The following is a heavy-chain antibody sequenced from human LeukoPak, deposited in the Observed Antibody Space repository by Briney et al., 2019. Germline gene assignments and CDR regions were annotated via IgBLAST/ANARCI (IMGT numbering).Heavy chain of an antibody. D-gene: IGHD2-21*02. CDR3: AGSLAYCGGDCRLGDY. CDR2: ISFSSTHI. Sequence: RGGALRLSCAASGVIFSNYGMSGVGQARGKGREWGGSISFSSTHIYYEDSLQRQSTISSDNAENSVYLQMNSLRAEDTAEYYCAGSLAYCGGDCRLGDYWGQGTLVTVSS. CDR1: GVIFSNYG. J-gene: IGHJ4*02. V-gene: IGHV3-21*06.